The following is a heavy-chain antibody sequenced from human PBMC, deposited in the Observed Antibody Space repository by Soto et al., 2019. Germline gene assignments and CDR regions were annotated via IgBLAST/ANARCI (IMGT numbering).Heavy chain of an antibody. Sequence: SETLSLTCTVSGGSISSYYWNWIRQPPGKGLEWIGYIYYSGSTNYNPSLKSRVTISVDTSKNQFSLRLSSVTAADTAVYYCATRIAVAGHYYFDYWGQGTLVTVS. CDR2: IYYSGST. V-gene: IGHV4-59*01. J-gene: IGHJ4*02. CDR3: ATRIAVAGHYYFDY. CDR1: GGSISSYY. D-gene: IGHD6-19*01.